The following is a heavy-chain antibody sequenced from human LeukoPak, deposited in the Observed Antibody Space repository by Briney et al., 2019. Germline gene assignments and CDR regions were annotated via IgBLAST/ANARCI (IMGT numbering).Heavy chain of an antibody. J-gene: IGHJ4*02. D-gene: IGHD6-13*01. CDR2: IGGSGGST. V-gene: IGHV3-23*01. CDR3: AKPGIAASSLYYFDY. CDR1: GFTFSSYA. Sequence: PGGSLSLSCAASGFTFSSYAMYWVRQAPGKGLELVSAIGGSGGSTYYADSVKGRFTISRDNSKNTLYLQMNSLRAEDTAVYYCAKPGIAASSLYYFDYWGQGTLVTVSS.